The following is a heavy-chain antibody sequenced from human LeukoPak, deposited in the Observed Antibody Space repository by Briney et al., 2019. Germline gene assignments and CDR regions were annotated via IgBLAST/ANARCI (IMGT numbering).Heavy chain of an antibody. CDR2: IYYSGST. Sequence: SETLSLTCTVSGGSISSYYWSWIRQPPGKGLEWIGYIYYSGSTNYNPSLKSRVTISVDTSKNQFSLKLSSVTAADTAVYYCARMTTPDAFDIWGQGAMVTVSS. J-gene: IGHJ3*02. V-gene: IGHV4-59*01. CDR3: ARMTTPDAFDI. D-gene: IGHD4-17*01. CDR1: GGSISSYY.